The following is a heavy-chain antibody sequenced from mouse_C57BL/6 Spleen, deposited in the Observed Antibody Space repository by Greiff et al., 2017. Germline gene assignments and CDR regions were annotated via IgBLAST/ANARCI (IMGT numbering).Heavy chain of an antibody. V-gene: IGHV5-16*01. CDR3: ARARAPYYAMDY. CDR2: INYDGSST. Sequence: VQLKESEGGLVQPGSSMKLSCTASGFTFSDYYMAWVRQVPEKGLEWVANINYDGSSTYYLDSLKSRFIISRDNAKNILYLQMSSLKSEDTATYYCARARAPYYAMDYWGQGTSVTVSS. D-gene: IGHD3-1*01. CDR1: GFTFSDYY. J-gene: IGHJ4*01.